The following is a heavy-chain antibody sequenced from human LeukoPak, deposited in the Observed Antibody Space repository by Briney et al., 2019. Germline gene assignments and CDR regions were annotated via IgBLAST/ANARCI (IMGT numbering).Heavy chain of an antibody. Sequence: GGSLRLSCADPGFTLDDYTMHWVRQAPGEGLECVSLISWDGGSTYYADSVKGRFTISRDNSKNSLYLQMNSLRTEDTALYYCAKGEVHYGDYVLYYWGQGTLVTVSS. CDR2: ISWDGGST. J-gene: IGHJ4*02. D-gene: IGHD4-17*01. CDR1: GFTLDDYT. CDR3: AKGEVHYGDYVLYY. V-gene: IGHV3-43*01.